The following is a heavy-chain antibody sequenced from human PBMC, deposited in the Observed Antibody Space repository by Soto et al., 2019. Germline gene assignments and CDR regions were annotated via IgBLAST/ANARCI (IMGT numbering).Heavy chain of an antibody. D-gene: IGHD3-22*01. Sequence: PWGSLILSCAASGFTFSSYGMHWVRQAPGKGLEWVAVISYDGSNKYYADSVKGRFTISRDNSKNTLYLQMNSLRAEDTAVYYCARDYYYDSSGYYYYDAFDIWGQGTMVTVS. CDR1: GFTFSSYG. J-gene: IGHJ3*02. CDR3: ARDYYYDSSGYYYYDAFDI. V-gene: IGHV3-30*03. CDR2: ISYDGSNK.